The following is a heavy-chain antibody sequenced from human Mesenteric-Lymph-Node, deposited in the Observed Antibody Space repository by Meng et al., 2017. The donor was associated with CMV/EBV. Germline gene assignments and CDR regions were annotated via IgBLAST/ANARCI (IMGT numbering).Heavy chain of an antibody. CDR3: ARAWFSGHDTGLLAY. Sequence: SGFPFSEYYMSWIRQAPGKGLEWVSYISGGGGTIDYADSVKGRFTISKDNAKNSLYLQMSSLRAEDTAVYYCARAWFSGHDTGLLAYWGQGTLVTVS. V-gene: IGHV3-11*04. D-gene: IGHD5-12*01. J-gene: IGHJ4*02. CDR1: GFPFSEYY. CDR2: ISGGGGTI.